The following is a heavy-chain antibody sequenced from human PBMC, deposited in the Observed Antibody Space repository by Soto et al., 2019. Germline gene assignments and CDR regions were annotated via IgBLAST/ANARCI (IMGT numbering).Heavy chain of an antibody. J-gene: IGHJ6*02. CDR1: GFTFSTYA. CDR2: ISGGAGIT. Sequence: EAQLLESGGGLVQPGGSLRLSCAASGFTFSTYAMSWVRQAPGKGLEWVSGISGGAGITYYADSVKGRFTISRDDSKNTLYLQMNSLRAEDTAVYYCARGIDAMDVWGQGTTFTVSS. CDR3: ARGIDAMDV. V-gene: IGHV3-23*01. D-gene: IGHD6-13*01.